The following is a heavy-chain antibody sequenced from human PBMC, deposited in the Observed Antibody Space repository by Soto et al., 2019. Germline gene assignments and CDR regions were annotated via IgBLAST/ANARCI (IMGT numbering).Heavy chain of an antibody. CDR2: ISSSGSTI. V-gene: IGHV3-11*01. D-gene: IGHD3-10*01. Sequence: PGGSLSLSFAASRFTFIYDYMSWIRKAPGKGLEWVSYISSSGSTIYYADSVKGRFTISRDNAKNSLYLQMNSLRAEDTAVYYCARGNYYGSGSYSSWGQGTLVTSPQ. CDR3: ARGNYYGSGSYSS. J-gene: IGHJ4*02. CDR1: RFTFIYDY.